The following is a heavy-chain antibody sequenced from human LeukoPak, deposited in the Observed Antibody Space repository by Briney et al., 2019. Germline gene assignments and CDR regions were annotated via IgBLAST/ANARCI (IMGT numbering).Heavy chain of an antibody. V-gene: IGHV4-30-4*02. CDR2: IYYSGST. Sequence: SETLSLTCTVSGGSISSGDYYWSWIRQPPGKGLEWIGYIYYSGSTYYNPSLKSRVTISVDTSKNQFSLKLSSVTAADTAVYYCARVGSDGDYVLGYFDYWGQGTLVTVSS. J-gene: IGHJ4*02. D-gene: IGHD3-16*01. CDR3: ARVGSDGDYVLGYFDY. CDR1: GGSISSGDYY.